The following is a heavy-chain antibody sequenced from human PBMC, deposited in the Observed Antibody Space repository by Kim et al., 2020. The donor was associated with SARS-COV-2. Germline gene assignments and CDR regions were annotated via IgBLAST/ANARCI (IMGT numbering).Heavy chain of an antibody. J-gene: IGHJ4*02. D-gene: IGHD2-21*01. V-gene: IGHV3-11*05. CDR2: T. Sequence: TNAADSVKGRFTNSRKKSNNTVYQQMDSLRADDTAVYYCARGRVNVWFDCWGQGTLVTVSS. CDR3: ARGRVNVWFDC.